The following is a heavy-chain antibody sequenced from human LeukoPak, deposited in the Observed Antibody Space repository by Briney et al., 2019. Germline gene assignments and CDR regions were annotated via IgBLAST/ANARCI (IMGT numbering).Heavy chain of an antibody. CDR3: ARGYDFWSGQEDYGMDV. D-gene: IGHD3-3*01. CDR1: GGTFSSYT. Sequence: ASVTVSCKASGGTFSSYTISWVRQAPGQGLEWMGRIIPILGIANYAQKFQGRVTITADKSTSTAYMELSSLRSEDTAVYYCARGYDFWSGQEDYGMDVWGQGTTVTVSS. V-gene: IGHV1-69*02. J-gene: IGHJ6*02. CDR2: IIPILGIA.